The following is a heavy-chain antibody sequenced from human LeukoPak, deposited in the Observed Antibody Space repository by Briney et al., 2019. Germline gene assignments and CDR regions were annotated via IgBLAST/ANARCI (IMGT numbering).Heavy chain of an antibody. D-gene: IGHD6-6*01. J-gene: IGHJ4*02. CDR1: GFSFSDYY. CDR3: ARRAYTISSCFDY. V-gene: IGHV3-11*04. Sequence: GGSLRLSCAASGFSFSDYYMSWIRQAPGKGLEWISNINSRGTTIYYADSVEGRFTISRDNAKNSLYLQMNSLRAEDTAVYYCARRAYTISSCFDYWGQGALVTVSS. CDR2: INSRGTTI.